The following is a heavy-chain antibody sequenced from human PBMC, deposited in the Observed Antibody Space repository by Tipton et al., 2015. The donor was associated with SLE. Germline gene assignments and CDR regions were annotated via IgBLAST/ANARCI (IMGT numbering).Heavy chain of an antibody. Sequence: SLRLSCAASGFTFSSCWLSWVRLAPGKGLEWVANIKNDASGNWYVDSVKGRFIISRDNAKNSLYLQMNSLRVEDTAVYYCARSEAPGTVDYWGQGTLVTVSS. CDR1: GFTFSSCW. CDR3: ARSEAPGTVDY. J-gene: IGHJ4*02. V-gene: IGHV3-7*01. CDR2: IKNDASGN. D-gene: IGHD6-13*01.